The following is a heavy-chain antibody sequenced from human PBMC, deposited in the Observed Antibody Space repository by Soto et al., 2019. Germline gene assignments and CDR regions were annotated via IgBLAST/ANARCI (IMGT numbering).Heavy chain of an antibody. CDR3: AKESGNSGYDWDH. V-gene: IGHV3-30*18. Sequence: PGGSLRLSCAASGFTFSNAWMSWVRQAPGKGLEWVALISYDGSNKYYADSVKGRFTISRDNSKNTLYLQMNSLRAEDTAVNYCAKESGNSGYDWDHWGQGTLVTVSS. CDR2: ISYDGSNK. CDR1: GFTFSNAW. J-gene: IGHJ4*02. D-gene: IGHD5-12*01.